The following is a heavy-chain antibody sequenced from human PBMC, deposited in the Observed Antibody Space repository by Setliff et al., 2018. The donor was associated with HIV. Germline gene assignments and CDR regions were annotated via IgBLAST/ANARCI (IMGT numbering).Heavy chain of an antibody. CDR3: ARDDDKLFGY. D-gene: IGHD3-22*01. CDR2: IYSTGNT. J-gene: IGHJ4*02. Sequence: SETLSLTCTVSGGSISSGTYYWSWIRQPAGKGLEWIGHIYSTGNTNYNSSLKSRVTMSIETSKNQFSLKLTSVTAADTAVYYCARDDDKLFGYWGQGALVTVSS. CDR1: GGSISSGTYY. V-gene: IGHV4-61*09.